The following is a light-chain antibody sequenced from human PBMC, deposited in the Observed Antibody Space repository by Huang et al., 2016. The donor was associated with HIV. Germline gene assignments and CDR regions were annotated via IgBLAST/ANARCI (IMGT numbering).Light chain of an antibody. CDR3: QQLNGYPLT. V-gene: IGKV1-9*01. CDR1: QGISSY. J-gene: IGKJ4*01. CDR2: AAS. Sequence: IQLTQSPSSLSASVGDRVTISCRVSQGISSYLAWDQQKPGKAPKLLIYAASTLQSGVPSRFSGSGSGTDFTLTITSLQPEDFATYYCQQLNGYPLTFGGGTKVEIK.